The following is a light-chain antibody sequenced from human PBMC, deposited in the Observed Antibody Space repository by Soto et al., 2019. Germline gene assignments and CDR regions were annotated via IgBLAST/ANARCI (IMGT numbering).Light chain of an antibody. V-gene: IGLV2-14*01. CDR3: SSYTSTNTPYV. CDR2: EVT. CDR1: SSDVGAYNF. Sequence: QSVLTQPASVSGAPGQSITISCTGSSSDVGAYNFVSWYQHHPGKAPKLILYEVTTRPSGVSSRFSGSKSGNTASLTISGLQAADEANYYCSSYTSTNTPYVFGTGTKVTGL. J-gene: IGLJ1*01.